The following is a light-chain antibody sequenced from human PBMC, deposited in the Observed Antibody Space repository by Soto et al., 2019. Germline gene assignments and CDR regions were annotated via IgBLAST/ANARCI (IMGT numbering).Light chain of an antibody. CDR1: QSISSW. J-gene: IGKJ1*01. CDR3: QQYNSYWT. Sequence: DIPMTQSPSTLSASVGDSATISCRASQSISSWLAWYQQKPGKAPKLLIFDVSSLESGVPSRFGGSGSGTDFTLTISSLQPDDSATYYCQQYNSYWTFGQGTKVDIK. CDR2: DVS. V-gene: IGKV1-5*01.